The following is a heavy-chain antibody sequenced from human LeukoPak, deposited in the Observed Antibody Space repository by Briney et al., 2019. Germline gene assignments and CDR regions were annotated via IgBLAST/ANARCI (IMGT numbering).Heavy chain of an antibody. J-gene: IGHJ6*02. CDR1: GFTVSSNY. D-gene: IGHD6-13*01. CDR2: IYSGGST. Sequence: GGSLRLSCAASGFTVSSNYMSWVRQAPGKGLEWVSVIYSGGSTYYADSVKGRFTISRDNSKNTLYLQMNSLRAEDTAVYYCASARVNSSSWFTYYYYYGMDVWGQGTTVTVSS. V-gene: IGHV3-53*01. CDR3: ASARVNSSSWFTYYYYYGMDV.